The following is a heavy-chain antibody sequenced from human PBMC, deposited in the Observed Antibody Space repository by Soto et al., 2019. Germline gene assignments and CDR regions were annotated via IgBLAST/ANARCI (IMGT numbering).Heavy chain of an antibody. CDR3: AKDLYYYGSGSYPYYFDY. Sequence: QVQLVESGGGVVQPGRSLRLSCAASGFTFSSYGMHWVRQAPGKGLEWVAVISYDGSNKYYADSVKGRFTISRDNSKNTLYLQMNSLRAEDTDVYYFAKDLYYYGSGSYPYYFDYLGQGTLVTVSS. V-gene: IGHV3-30*18. CDR1: GFTFSSYG. CDR2: ISYDGSNK. J-gene: IGHJ4*02. D-gene: IGHD3-10*01.